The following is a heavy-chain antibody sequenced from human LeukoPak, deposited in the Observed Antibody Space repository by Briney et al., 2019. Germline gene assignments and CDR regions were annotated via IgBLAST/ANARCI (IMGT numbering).Heavy chain of an antibody. J-gene: IGHJ3*02. CDR2: INQDGSEK. V-gene: IGHV3-7*01. D-gene: IGHD6-13*01. CDR3: ARAGGTGTVDI. Sequence: PGGSLRLSCAASGFTFSSYSMNWVRQAPGKGLEWVANINQDGSEKYYVDSVEGRFTISRDNAKNSLYLQMNSLRAEDTTVYYCARAGGTGTVDIWGQGTMVIVSS. CDR1: GFTFSSYS.